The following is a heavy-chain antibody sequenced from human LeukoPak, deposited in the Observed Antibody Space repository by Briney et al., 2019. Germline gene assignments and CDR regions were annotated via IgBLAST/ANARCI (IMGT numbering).Heavy chain of an antibody. CDR2: IKSKTDGGTT. Sequence: PGGSLRLSCAASGFTFSNAWMSWVRQAPGKGLEWVGRIKSKTDGGTTDYAAPVKGRFTISRDGSKNTLYLQMNSLKTEDTAVYCCTTLEYSSSSDYWGQGTLVTVSS. CDR3: TTLEYSSSSDY. D-gene: IGHD6-6*01. J-gene: IGHJ4*02. V-gene: IGHV3-15*01. CDR1: GFTFSNAW.